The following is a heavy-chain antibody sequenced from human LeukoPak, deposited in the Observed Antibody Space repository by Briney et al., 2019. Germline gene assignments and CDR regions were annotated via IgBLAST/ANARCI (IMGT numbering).Heavy chain of an antibody. V-gene: IGHV3-7*01. J-gene: IGHJ4*02. CDR2: IKQGGSEK. Sequence: GGSLRLSCAASGFIFGRDSMNWVRQAPGKGLEWVANIKQGGSEKYYVDSVKGRFTISRDHSKNTLYLQMNSLRAEDTAVYYCASPAQQWHWFYSDYWGQGTLVTVSS. CDR1: GFIFGRDS. D-gene: IGHD6-19*01. CDR3: ASPAQQWHWFYSDY.